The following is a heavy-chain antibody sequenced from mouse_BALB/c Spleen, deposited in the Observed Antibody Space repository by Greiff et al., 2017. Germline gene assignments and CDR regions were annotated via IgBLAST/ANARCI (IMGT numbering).Heavy chain of an antibody. V-gene: IGHV5-17*02. CDR1: GFTFSSFG. Sequence: DVMLVESGGGLVQPGGSRKLSCAASGFTFSSFGMHWVRQAPEKGLEWVAYISSGSSTIYYADTVKGRFTISRDNPKNTLFLQMTSLRSEDTAMYYCARDTTATGYYAMDYWGQGTSVTVSS. J-gene: IGHJ4*01. CDR2: ISSGSSTI. CDR3: ARDTTATGYYAMDY. D-gene: IGHD1-2*01.